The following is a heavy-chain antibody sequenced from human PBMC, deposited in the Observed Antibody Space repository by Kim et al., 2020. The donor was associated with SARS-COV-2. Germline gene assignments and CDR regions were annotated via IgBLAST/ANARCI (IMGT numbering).Heavy chain of an antibody. J-gene: IGHJ4*02. D-gene: IGHD6-19*01. CDR3: ARQSAGWYNY. CDR2: IDPSDYYT. CDR1: GYRFTNNW. Sequence: GESLKISCKGSGYRFTNNWINWVRQMPGKGLEWMGRIDPSDYYTNYSPSFQGLVTISADKSINTAYLQWSSLKASDTAMYYCARQSAGWYNYWGQGTLVT. V-gene: IGHV5-10-1*01.